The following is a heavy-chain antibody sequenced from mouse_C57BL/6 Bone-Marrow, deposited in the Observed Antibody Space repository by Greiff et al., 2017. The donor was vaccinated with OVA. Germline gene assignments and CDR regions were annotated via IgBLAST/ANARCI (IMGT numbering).Heavy chain of an antibody. J-gene: IGHJ4*01. CDR3: ARSDYKGYYAMDY. CDR1: GYTFTNYW. D-gene: IGHD2-12*01. Sequence: VQLQQSGAELVRPGTSVKMSCKASGYTFTNYWIGWAKQRPGHGLEWIGDIYPGGGYTNYNEKFKGKATLTADKSSSTAYMQFSSLTSEDSAIYYCARSDYKGYYAMDYWGQGTSVTVSS. V-gene: IGHV1-63*01. CDR2: IYPGGGYT.